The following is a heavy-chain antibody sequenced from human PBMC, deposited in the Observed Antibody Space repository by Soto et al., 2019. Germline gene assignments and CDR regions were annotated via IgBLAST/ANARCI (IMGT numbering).Heavy chain of an antibody. J-gene: IGHJ6*02. CDR2: IIPIFGTA. Sequence: SVKVSCKASGGTFSSYAISWVRQAPGQGLEWMGGIIPIFGTANYAQKFQGRVTITANESTSTAYMELSSLRSEDTAVYYCARARYSNYVAGMDVWGQGTTVTVSS. V-gene: IGHV1-69*13. D-gene: IGHD4-4*01. CDR3: ARARYSNYVAGMDV. CDR1: GGTFSSYA.